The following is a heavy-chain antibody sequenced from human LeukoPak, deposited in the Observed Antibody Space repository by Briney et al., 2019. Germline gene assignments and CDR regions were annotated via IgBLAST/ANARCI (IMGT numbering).Heavy chain of an antibody. CDR3: ARISIVGATTLDY. CDR2: INHSGST. D-gene: IGHD1-26*01. Sequence: SETLSLTCAVYGGSFSGYYWSWIRRPPGKGLEWIGEINHSGSTNYNPSLKSRVTISVDTSKNQFSLKLSSVTAADTAVYYCARISIVGATTLDYWGQGTLVTVSS. V-gene: IGHV4-34*01. J-gene: IGHJ4*02. CDR1: GGSFSGYY.